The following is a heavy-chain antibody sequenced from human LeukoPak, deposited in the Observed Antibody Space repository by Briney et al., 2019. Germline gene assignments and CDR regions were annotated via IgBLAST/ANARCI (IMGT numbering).Heavy chain of an antibody. CDR2: ISSSGSTI. CDR3: ARGEITGTGFDY. V-gene: IGHV3-48*03. Sequence: PGGSLRLSCAASGFTFSSYEMNWVRQAPGKGLEWVSYISSSGSTIYYADSVKGRFTISRDNAKNSLYLQMNSLRAEDTAVYYCARGEITGTGFDYWGQGTLVTVFS. D-gene: IGHD1-7*01. CDR1: GFTFSSYE. J-gene: IGHJ4*02.